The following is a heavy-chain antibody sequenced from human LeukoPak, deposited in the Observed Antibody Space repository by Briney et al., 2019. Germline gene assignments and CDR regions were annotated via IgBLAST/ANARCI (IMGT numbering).Heavy chain of an antibody. CDR3: ARDGTSSGWYVLGEPRFDP. Sequence: SETLSLTCTFSGYSISSGYYWGWIRQPPGKGLEWMGSIYHSGSTYYNPSPKSRVTISVDTSKNQFSLKLSSVTAADTAVYYCARDGTSSGWYVLGEPRFDPWGQGTLVTVSS. V-gene: IGHV4-38-2*02. CDR2: IYHSGST. J-gene: IGHJ5*02. CDR1: GYSISSGYY. D-gene: IGHD6-19*01.